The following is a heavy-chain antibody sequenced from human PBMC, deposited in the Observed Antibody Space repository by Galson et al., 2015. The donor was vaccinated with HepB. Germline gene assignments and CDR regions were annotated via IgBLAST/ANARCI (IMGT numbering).Heavy chain of an antibody. Sequence: SVKVSCKASGYTFTSYAMHWVRQAPGQRLEWMGWINAGNGNTKYSQKFQGRVTITRDTSASTAYMELSSLRSEDTAVYYCARDGGNSGRWYYYYYMDVWGKGTTVTVSS. D-gene: IGHD4-23*01. CDR3: ARDGGNSGRWYYYYYMDV. CDR2: INAGNGNT. J-gene: IGHJ6*03. CDR1: GYTFTSYA. V-gene: IGHV1-3*01.